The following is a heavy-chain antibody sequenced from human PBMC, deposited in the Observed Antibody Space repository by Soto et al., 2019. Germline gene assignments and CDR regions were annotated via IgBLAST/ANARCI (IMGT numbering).Heavy chain of an antibody. CDR1: GYTFTTYD. CDR2: MNTYTGKA. Sequence: GASVKVSCKASGYTFTTYDINWVRQATGQGLEWMGWMNTYTGKAGSAPQFQGRVTMTRNTSTNTAYMELSSLGSDDTAVYFCARRKERSGPHYLDLWGQGTLVTVSS. V-gene: IGHV1-8*01. CDR3: ARRKERSGPHYLDL. J-gene: IGHJ4*02.